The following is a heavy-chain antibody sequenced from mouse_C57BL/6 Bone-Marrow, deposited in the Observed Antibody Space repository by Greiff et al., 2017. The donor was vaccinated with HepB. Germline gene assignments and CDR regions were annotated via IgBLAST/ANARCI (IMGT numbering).Heavy chain of an antibody. CDR1: GYTFTDYE. CDR3: TRSDDGYYRYWFAY. V-gene: IGHV1-15*01. CDR2: IDPETGGT. D-gene: IGHD2-3*01. Sequence: VNVVESGAELVRPGASVTLSCKASGYTFTDYEMHWVKQTPVHGLEWIGAIDPETGGTAYNQKFKGKAILTADKSSSTAYMELRSLTSEDSDVYYCTRSDDGYYRYWFAYWGQGTLVTVSA. J-gene: IGHJ3*01.